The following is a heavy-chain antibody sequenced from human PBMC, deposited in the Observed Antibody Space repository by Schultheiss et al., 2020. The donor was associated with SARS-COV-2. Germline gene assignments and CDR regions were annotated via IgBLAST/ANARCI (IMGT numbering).Heavy chain of an antibody. CDR2: IKCDGSEK. CDR1: GFTFSSYA. J-gene: IGHJ4*02. Sequence: GGSLRLSCAASGFTFSSYAMSWVRQAPEKGLEWVDDIKCDGSEKYYVDSVKGRFTISRDNAKNSLYLQMNSLRAEDTAVYYCARGQTTVTRKHHDYWGQGTLVTVSS. CDR3: ARGQTTVTRKHHDY. D-gene: IGHD4-17*01. V-gene: IGHV3-7*01.